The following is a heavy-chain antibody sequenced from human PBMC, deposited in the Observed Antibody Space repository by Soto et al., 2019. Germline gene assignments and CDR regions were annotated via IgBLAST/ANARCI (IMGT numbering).Heavy chain of an antibody. Sequence: ASVKVSCKASGYTFTGYYMHWVRQAPGQGLEWMGWINPNSGGTNYAQKFQGWVTMTRDTSISTAYVELSRLRSDDTAVYYCARGVITFGGVIVNGLGYWGQGTLVTVSS. J-gene: IGHJ4*02. CDR3: ARGVITFGGVIVNGLGY. CDR1: GYTFTGYY. D-gene: IGHD3-16*02. V-gene: IGHV1-2*04. CDR2: INPNSGGT.